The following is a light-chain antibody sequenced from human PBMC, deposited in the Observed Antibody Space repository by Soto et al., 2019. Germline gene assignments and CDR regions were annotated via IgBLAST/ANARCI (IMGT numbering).Light chain of an antibody. CDR3: QHRSNWPIT. Sequence: IVYTQSPATLRVSPGERSRLSPKPKQRVSSYLAWYQQKPGQAPRLLIYGASNRATGIPDRFSGSGSGTDFTLTISSLEPEDSAVYFCQHRSNWPITFGQGTRLEIK. CDR1: QRVSSY. J-gene: IGKJ5*01. CDR2: GAS. V-gene: IGKV3-11*01.